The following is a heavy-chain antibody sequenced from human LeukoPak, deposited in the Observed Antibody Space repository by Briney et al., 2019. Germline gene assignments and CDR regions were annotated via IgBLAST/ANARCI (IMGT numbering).Heavy chain of an antibody. CDR1: GFTFSSYA. CDR2: ISYDGSNK. V-gene: IGHV3-30*04. D-gene: IGHD1-26*01. Sequence: GGSLRLSCAASGFTFSSYAMHWVRQAPGKGLEWVAVISYDGSNKYYADSVKGRFTISRDNSKNTLYLQMNSLRAEDTAVYYCARDRLGAFDYWGQGTLVTVSS. CDR3: ARDRLGAFDY. J-gene: IGHJ4*02.